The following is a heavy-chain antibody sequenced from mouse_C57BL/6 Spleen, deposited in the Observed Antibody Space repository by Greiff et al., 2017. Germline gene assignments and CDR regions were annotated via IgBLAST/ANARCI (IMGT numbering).Heavy chain of an antibody. CDR1: GYTFTSYW. CDR3: ASSYDGYAWFAY. CDR2: IDPSDSET. J-gene: IGHJ3*01. D-gene: IGHD2-3*01. Sequence: VQLQQPGAELVRPGSSVKLSCKASGYTFTSYWMHWVKQRPIQGLEWIGNIDPSDSETHYNQKFKDKATLTVDKSSSTAYMQLSSLTSEDSAVXYCASSYDGYAWFAYWGQGTLVTVSA. V-gene: IGHV1-52*01.